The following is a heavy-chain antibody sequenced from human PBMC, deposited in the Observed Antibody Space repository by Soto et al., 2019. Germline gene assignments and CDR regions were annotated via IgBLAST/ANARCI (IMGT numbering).Heavy chain of an antibody. V-gene: IGHV1-46*01. Sequence: GASVKVSCKASGYTFTSYYMHWVRQAPGQGLEWMGIINPSGGSTSYAQKFQGRVTMTRDTSTSTVYMEPSSLRSEDTAVYYCARDPALYYYDSSGYSTRAPDYWGQGTLVTVSS. J-gene: IGHJ4*02. CDR3: ARDPALYYYDSSGYSTRAPDY. CDR1: GYTFTSYY. CDR2: INPSGGST. D-gene: IGHD3-22*01.